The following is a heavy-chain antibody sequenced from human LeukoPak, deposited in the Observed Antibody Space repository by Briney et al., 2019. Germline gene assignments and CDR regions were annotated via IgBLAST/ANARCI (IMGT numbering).Heavy chain of an antibody. V-gene: IGHV3-30*18. CDR1: GFTFSSYG. Sequence: GRSLRLSCAASGFTFSSYGMHWVRQAPGKGLEWVAVIPYDGSNKYYADSVKGRFTISRDNSKNTLYLQMNSLRAEDTAVYYCANMVRREYGMDVWGQGTTVTVSS. J-gene: IGHJ6*02. CDR2: IPYDGSNK. CDR3: ANMVRREYGMDV. D-gene: IGHD3-10*01.